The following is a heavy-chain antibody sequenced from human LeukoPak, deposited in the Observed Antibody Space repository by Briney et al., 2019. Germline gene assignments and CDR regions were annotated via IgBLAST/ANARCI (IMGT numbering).Heavy chain of an antibody. Sequence: GGSLRPSCAASGFTFSSYAMHWVRQAPGKGLEWVAVISYDGSNKYYADSVKGRFTISRDNSKNTLYLQMNSLRAEDTAVYYCARAAVIVVVISDYWGQGTLVTVSS. CDR2: ISYDGSNK. V-gene: IGHV3-30-3*01. CDR3: ARAAVIVVVISDY. J-gene: IGHJ4*02. CDR1: GFTFSSYA. D-gene: IGHD3-22*01.